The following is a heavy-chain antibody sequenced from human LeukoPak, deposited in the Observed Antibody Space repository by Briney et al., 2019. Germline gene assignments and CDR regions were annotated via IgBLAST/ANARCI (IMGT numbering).Heavy chain of an antibody. D-gene: IGHD4-17*01. CDR1: GYTFTGYY. CDR3: ARFCDYGGCVDY. V-gene: IGHV1-2*02. J-gene: IGHJ4*02. CDR2: INPNSGGT. Sequence: ASVKVSCKASGYTFTGYYMHWVRQAPGQGLEWMGWINPNSGGTNYAQKFQGRVTMTRDTSISTAYMELSRLRSDDTAVYYCARFCDYGGCVDYWGQGTLVTVSS.